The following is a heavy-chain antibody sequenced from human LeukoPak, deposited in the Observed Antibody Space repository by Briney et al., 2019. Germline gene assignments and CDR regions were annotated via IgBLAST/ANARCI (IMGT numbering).Heavy chain of an antibody. Sequence: PGGSLRLSCAASGFTFSTYSMNWVRQAPGKGLEWLSYITITSSNIYYADSVKGRFTISRDNARNSLYLQLNSLRDEDTAVYYCARDLQIPQHGFSVDYWGQGTLVTVSS. CDR2: ITITSSNI. J-gene: IGHJ4*02. CDR3: ARDLQIPQHGFSVDY. D-gene: IGHD1-1*01. V-gene: IGHV3-48*02. CDR1: GFTFSTYS.